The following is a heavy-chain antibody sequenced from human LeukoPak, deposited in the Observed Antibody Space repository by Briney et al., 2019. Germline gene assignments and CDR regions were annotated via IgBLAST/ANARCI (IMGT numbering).Heavy chain of an antibody. V-gene: IGHV4-34*01. CDR3: ARGPPYIVVVTAIGFFDY. CDR1: X. Sequence: XXXWXRXXXXXXXXXXXXXNHSGSTNYNPSLKSPVTISVDTSKNQFSLKLSSVTAADTAVYYCARGPPYIVVVTAIGFFDYWGQGTLVTVSS. J-gene: IGHJ4*02. CDR2: XNHSGST. D-gene: IGHD2-21*02.